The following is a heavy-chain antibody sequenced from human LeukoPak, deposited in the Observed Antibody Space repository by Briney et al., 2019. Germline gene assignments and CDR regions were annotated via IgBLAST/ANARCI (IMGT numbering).Heavy chain of an antibody. V-gene: IGHV3-23*01. CDR3: AKQSLYDSSGHFHY. D-gene: IGHD3-22*01. CDR1: GFTFSSYA. CDR2: ITGSGGYT. J-gene: IGHJ4*02. Sequence: GSLRLSCAASGFTFSSYAMTWVRQAPGKGLEWVSTITGSGGYTYYADSVKGRFTISRDNSKNTLFLRMNSLRAEDTAVYFCAKQSLYDSSGHFHYWGQGTLVTVSS.